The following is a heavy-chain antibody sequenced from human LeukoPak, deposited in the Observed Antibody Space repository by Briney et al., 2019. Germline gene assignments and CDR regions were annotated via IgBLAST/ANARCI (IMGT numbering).Heavy chain of an antibody. J-gene: IGHJ4*02. CDR2: IYYSGST. D-gene: IGHD4-17*01. CDR3: ASLYDYGDYASDY. CDR1: GGSFSGYY. V-gene: IGHV4-31*11. Sequence: SKTLSLTCAVYGGSFSGYYWSWIRQHPGKGLEWIGYIYYSGSTYYNPSLKSRVTISVDTSKNQFSLKLSSVTAADTAVYYCASLYDYGDYASDYWGQGTLVTVSS.